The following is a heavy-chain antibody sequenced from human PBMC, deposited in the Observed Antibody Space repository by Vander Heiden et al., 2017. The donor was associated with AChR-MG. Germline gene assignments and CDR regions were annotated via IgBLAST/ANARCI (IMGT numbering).Heavy chain of an antibody. Sequence: QVQLQESGPGLVKPSETLSLTCTVSGVSLSSGYWSWIRQPPGKGLEWIGYIYYGGSANYNPSLKSRVIISLDTSKNQFSLRLTSVTAADTALYYCARQGSSTYYYGMDVWGQGTTVTVSS. CDR1: GVSLSSGY. D-gene: IGHD2-2*01. J-gene: IGHJ6*02. CDR2: IYYGGSA. CDR3: ARQGSSTYYYGMDV. V-gene: IGHV4-59*08.